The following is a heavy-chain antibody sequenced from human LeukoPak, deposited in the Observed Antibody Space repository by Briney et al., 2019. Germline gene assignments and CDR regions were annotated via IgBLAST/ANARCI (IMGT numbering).Heavy chain of an antibody. D-gene: IGHD4-17*01. Sequence: PSETLSLTCTVSGGSISSYYWNWIRQPPGKGLEWIGYIYYSGSTNYNSSLKSRVTISVDTSKNQFSLKLSSVTAADTAVYYCARDPTSSYGDYGFYYGMDVWGQGTTVTVSS. CDR1: GGSISSYY. V-gene: IGHV4-59*01. J-gene: IGHJ6*02. CDR3: ARDPTSSYGDYGFYYGMDV. CDR2: IYYSGST.